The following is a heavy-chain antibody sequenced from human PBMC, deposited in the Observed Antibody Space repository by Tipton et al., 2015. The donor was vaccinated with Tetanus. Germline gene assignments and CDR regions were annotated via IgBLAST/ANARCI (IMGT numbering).Heavy chain of an antibody. CDR1: GGSFSGYY. V-gene: IGHV4-34*01. CDR2: INHSGST. CDR3: GRQQLPRNYDHSYGIDV. Sequence: TLSLTCAVSGGSFSGYYWSWIRQAPGKGLEWIWEINHSGSTNYNPSLKSRVTMSVDTSKNQFSLRLSSVTAADTAVYYCGRQQLPRNYDHSYGIDVWGQGTTVTVSS. D-gene: IGHD6-13*01. J-gene: IGHJ6*02.